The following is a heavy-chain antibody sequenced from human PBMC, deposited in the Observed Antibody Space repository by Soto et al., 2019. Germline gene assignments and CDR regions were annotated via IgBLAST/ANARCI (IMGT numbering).Heavy chain of an antibody. V-gene: IGHV3-7*04. J-gene: IGHJ4*02. CDR2: IKQDETEK. Sequence: EVQLVESGGGLVQPGGSLRLSCAASGFTFSSYWTSWVRQAPGKGLEWVANIKQDETEKYYVDSVKGRFTISRDNAKNSLYLQMNSLRAEDTAVYYCARLVSAAANDYWGQGTLVTVSS. CDR3: ARLVSAAANDY. D-gene: IGHD1-26*01. CDR1: GFTFSSYW.